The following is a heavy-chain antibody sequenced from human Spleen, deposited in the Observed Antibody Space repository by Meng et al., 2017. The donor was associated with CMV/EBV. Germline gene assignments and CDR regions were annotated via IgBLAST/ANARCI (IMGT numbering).Heavy chain of an antibody. D-gene: IGHD3-3*01. CDR2: ISYDGSNK. CDR1: GFTFRSYT. V-gene: IGHV3-30-3*01. Sequence: GESLKISCAASGFTFRSYTIHWVRQAPGKGLEWVAVISYDGSNKYYADSVKGRFTISRDNAKNSLYLQMNSLRAEDTAVYYCASLEWLSQWGQGTLVTVSS. CDR3: ASLEWLSQ. J-gene: IGHJ4*02.